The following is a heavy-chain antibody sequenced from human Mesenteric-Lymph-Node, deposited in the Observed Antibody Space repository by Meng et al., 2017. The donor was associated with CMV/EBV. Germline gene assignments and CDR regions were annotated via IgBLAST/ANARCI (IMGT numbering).Heavy chain of an antibody. CDR2: ISSSSSTI. D-gene: IGHD2-21*01. J-gene: IGHJ6*02. CDR1: GFTFSSYS. Sequence: GESLKISCAASGFTFSSYSRNWVRQAPGKGLEWVSYISSSSSTIYYADSVKGRFTISRDNAKNSLYLQMNSLRAEDTAVYYCARILGGLLAYYYYGMDVWGQGTTVTVSS. CDR3: ARILGGLLAYYYYGMDV. V-gene: IGHV3-48*04.